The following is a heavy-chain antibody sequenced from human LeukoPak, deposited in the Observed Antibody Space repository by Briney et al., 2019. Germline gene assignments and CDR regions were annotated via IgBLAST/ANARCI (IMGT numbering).Heavy chain of an antibody. CDR1: GGSFSGYY. CDR2: IYYSGST. V-gene: IGHV4-34*01. D-gene: IGHD5-24*01. J-gene: IGHJ4*02. CDR3: ARVARWLQGNYFDY. Sequence: PSETLSLTCAVYGGSFSGYYWSWIRQPPGKGLEWIGSIYYSGSTYYNPSLKSRVTISVDTSKNQFSLKLSSVTAADTAVYYCARVARWLQGNYFDYWGQGTLVTVSS.